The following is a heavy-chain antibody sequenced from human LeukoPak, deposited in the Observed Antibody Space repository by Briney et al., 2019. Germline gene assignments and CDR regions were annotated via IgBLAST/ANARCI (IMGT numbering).Heavy chain of an antibody. CDR2: ISAYNGKT. J-gene: IGHJ4*02. Sequence: GASVKVSCQASGYTFTSYGISWVRQAPGQGLEWMGWISAYNGKTNYAQKLQGRVTMTTDTSTSTAYMELRSLRSDDTAVYYCARSPVGFRDEWGLLPNNIDYWGQGTLVTVSS. V-gene: IGHV1-18*01. CDR1: GYTFTSYG. D-gene: IGHD1-26*01. CDR3: ARSPVGFRDEWGLLPNNIDY.